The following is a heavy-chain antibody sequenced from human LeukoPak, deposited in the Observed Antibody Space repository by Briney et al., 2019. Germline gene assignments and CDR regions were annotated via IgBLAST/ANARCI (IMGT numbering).Heavy chain of an antibody. CDR1: GFTFSSYG. CDR3: ARDRRTYCTSSSCYLPPDY. J-gene: IGHJ4*02. Sequence: GGSLRLSCAASGFTFSSYGIHWVRQAPGKGLEWVAFIRYDGGNKYYADSVRGRFTISRDNSKNALCLQMNSLRIDDTAVYYCARDRRTYCTSSSCYLPPDYWGQGTLVTVSS. V-gene: IGHV3-30*02. D-gene: IGHD2-15*01. CDR2: IRYDGGNK.